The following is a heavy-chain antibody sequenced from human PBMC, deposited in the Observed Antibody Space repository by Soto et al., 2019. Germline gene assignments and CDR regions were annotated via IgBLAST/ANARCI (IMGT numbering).Heavy chain of an antibody. CDR3: ARHPPRGLLADS. CDR2: MYYSGST. Sequence: QVQLQESGPGLVKPSETLSLTCTVSGASISSYYWSWIRQPPGKGLEWIGYMYYSGSTNYNPSLKSRVTISVDTSKNQVSLNLSSVTAADTAVDYCARHPPRGLLADSWGQGTLVTVSS. D-gene: IGHD1-26*01. CDR1: GASISSYY. J-gene: IGHJ4*02. V-gene: IGHV4-59*08.